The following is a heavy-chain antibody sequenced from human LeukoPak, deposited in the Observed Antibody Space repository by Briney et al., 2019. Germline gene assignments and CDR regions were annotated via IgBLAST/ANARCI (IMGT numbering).Heavy chain of an antibody. CDR2: ISSDSNYI. V-gene: IGHV3-21*01. CDR3: ARVAFGFYVMDV. J-gene: IGHJ6*02. Sequence: RSGGSLRLSCAASGFTFNTYSMNWVRQAPGKGLEWVSSISSDSNYIYYADSLKGRFTISRDNAKNSLYLQMISLRVEDTAVYYCARVAFGFYVMDVWGQGTTVTVSS. D-gene: IGHD2/OR15-2a*01. CDR1: GFTFNTYS.